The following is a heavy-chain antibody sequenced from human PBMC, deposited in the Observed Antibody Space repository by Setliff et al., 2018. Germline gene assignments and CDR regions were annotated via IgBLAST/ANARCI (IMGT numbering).Heavy chain of an antibody. CDR1: GFTFSNAW. CDR3: TTGWAGDYDILTGYYKGLDY. CDR2: IKSKTDGGTT. V-gene: IGHV3-15*01. Sequence: GGSLSLSCAASGFTFSNAWMSWVRQAPGKGLEWVGRIKSKTDGGTTDYAAPVKGRFTISRDDSKNTLYLQMNSLKTEDTAVYYCTTGWAGDYDILTGYYKGLDYWGQGTLVTVSS. D-gene: IGHD3-9*01. J-gene: IGHJ4*02.